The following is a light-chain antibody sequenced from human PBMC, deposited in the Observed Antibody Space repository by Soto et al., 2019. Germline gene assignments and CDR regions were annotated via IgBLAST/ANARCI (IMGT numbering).Light chain of an antibody. V-gene: IGKV3-20*01. CDR3: QQDGSSTLFT. CDR2: GAS. Sequence: EIVLTQSPGTLSLSPGERATLSCRASQSVSSSYLAWYQQKPGQAPRLLIYGASSSATGIPDTFSGSGSGTDFTLTISRLEPEDFAVYYCQQDGSSTLFTFGPGTKVDIK. CDR1: QSVSSSY. J-gene: IGKJ3*01.